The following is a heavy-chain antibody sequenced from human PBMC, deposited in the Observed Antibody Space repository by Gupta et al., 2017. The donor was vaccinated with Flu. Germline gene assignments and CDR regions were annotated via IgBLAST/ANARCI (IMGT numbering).Heavy chain of an antibody. CDR1: GFTFSSYG. CDR3: AKDRNGELEA. Sequence: QVQLVESGGGVVQPGRSLRLSCAASGFTFSSYGMHWVRQAPGKGLEWVAVISYDGSNKYYADSVKGRFTISRDNSKNTLYLQMNSLRAEDTAVYYCAKDRNGELEAWGQGTLVTVSS. J-gene: IGHJ5*02. V-gene: IGHV3-30*18. CDR2: ISYDGSNK. D-gene: IGHD1-26*01.